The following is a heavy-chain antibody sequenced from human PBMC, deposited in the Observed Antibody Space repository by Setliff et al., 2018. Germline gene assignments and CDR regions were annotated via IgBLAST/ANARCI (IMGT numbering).Heavy chain of an antibody. V-gene: IGHV1-18*01. Sequence: ASVKVSCKASGYTLTTHGISWVRQAPGQGLEWMGWISTDDGDTNFAQKFQGRVTLTTDTSTGTAYMELRSLTFDDTAVYYCARDWFCSGGDCSDVFDFWGQVTMVTVSS. D-gene: IGHD2-21*02. J-gene: IGHJ3*01. CDR3: ARDWFCSGGDCSDVFDF. CDR2: ISTDDGDT. CDR1: GYTLTTHG.